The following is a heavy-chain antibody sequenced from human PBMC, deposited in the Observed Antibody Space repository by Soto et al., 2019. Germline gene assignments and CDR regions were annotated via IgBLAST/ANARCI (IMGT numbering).Heavy chain of an antibody. V-gene: IGHV3-64D*06. Sequence: GGSLRLSCSASGFTFSIYAMHWVRQAPGKGLEYVSSISTNGGSTHYADSVKGRFTISRDNSKNTQYLQMSSLRADDTALYYCVKGEYYYDSSGYYPFDYWGQGTLVTV. D-gene: IGHD3-22*01. J-gene: IGHJ4*02. CDR3: VKGEYYYDSSGYYPFDY. CDR2: ISTNGGST. CDR1: GFTFSIYA.